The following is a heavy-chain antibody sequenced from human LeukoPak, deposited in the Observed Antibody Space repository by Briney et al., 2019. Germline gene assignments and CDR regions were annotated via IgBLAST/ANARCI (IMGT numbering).Heavy chain of an antibody. CDR3: ARAPYCGGDCYSIWFDP. V-gene: IGHV5-51*01. CDR1: GYSFTSYW. CDR2: IYPGDSDT. D-gene: IGHD2-21*02. Sequence: GESLKIPCKGSGYSFTSYWIGWVRQMPGKGLEWMGIIYPGDSDTRYSPSFQGQVTISADKSISTAYLQWSSLKASDTAMYYCARAPYCGGDCYSIWFDPWGQGTLVTVSS. J-gene: IGHJ5*02.